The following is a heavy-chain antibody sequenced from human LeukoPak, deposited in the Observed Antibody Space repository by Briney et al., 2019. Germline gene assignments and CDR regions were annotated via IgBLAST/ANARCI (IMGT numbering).Heavy chain of an antibody. D-gene: IGHD3-10*01. CDR3: ARDDTSAHFFDY. CDR1: GFTFKVYS. CDR2: ISTSRSHM. Sequence: GGSLRLSCAASGFTFKVYSMNWVRQAPGKGLEWVSFISTSRSHMYYADSVKGRFTISRDNAKNSLYLQMNTLRAEDTAVYYCARDDTSAHFFDYWGQGTLVTVSS. J-gene: IGHJ4*02. V-gene: IGHV3-21*01.